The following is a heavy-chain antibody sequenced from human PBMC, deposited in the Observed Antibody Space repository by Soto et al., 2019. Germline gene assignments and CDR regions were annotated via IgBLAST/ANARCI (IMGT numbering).Heavy chain of an antibody. V-gene: IGHV3-23*01. CDR3: AKELLRLGESLERYFDY. D-gene: IGHD3-10*01. J-gene: IGHJ4*02. Sequence: VQLLESGGDLVQPGGSLRLSCAASGFTFSTNAMSWVRQAPGKGLEWVSAISGSGSSRYYADSAKGRFTISRDNYKNTLFLQLNSLRAEDTAVYYCAKELLRLGESLERYFDYWGQGTLVTVSS. CDR2: ISGSGSSR. CDR1: GFTFSTNA.